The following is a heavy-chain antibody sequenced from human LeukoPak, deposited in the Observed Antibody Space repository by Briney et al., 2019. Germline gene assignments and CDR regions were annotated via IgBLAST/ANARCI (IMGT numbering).Heavy chain of an antibody. CDR1: GGSINSGTYY. CDR2: IYSSGST. J-gene: IGHJ3*02. Sequence: KSSETLSLTCTVSGGSINSGTYYWGWIRQPAGKGLEWIGRIYSSGSTNYSPSLKSRVTISVDMSKNQFSLKLSSVSAADTAVYYCARDLLHRGYAFDIWGQGTMVTVSS. CDR3: ARDLLHRGYAFDI. V-gene: IGHV4-61*02. D-gene: IGHD5-12*01.